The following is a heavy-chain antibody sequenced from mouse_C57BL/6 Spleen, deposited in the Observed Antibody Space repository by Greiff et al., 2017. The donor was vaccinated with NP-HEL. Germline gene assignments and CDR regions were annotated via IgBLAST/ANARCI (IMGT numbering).Heavy chain of an antibody. J-gene: IGHJ2*01. CDR2: IDPENGDT. CDR1: GFTIKDDY. D-gene: IGHD3-3*01. V-gene: IGHV14-4*01. Sequence: VQLQQSGAELVRPGASVKLSCTASGFTIKDDYMHWVKQRPEQGLEWIGWIDPENGDTEYASKFQGKATITADTSSNTAYLQLSSLTSEDTAVYYCTTWGGRDYWGQGTTLTVSS. CDR3: TTWGGRDY.